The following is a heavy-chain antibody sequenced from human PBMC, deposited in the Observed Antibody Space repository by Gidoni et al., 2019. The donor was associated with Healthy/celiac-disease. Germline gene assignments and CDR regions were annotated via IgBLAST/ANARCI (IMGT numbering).Heavy chain of an antibody. Sequence: QVPLVQSGAEVKQPGASVKVSCQASGYPFPGEYMHWVRQAPGQGLEGMGWINPNSGGTNDAQKFQGRVTMTRDTSISTAYMELSRLRSDDTAVYYCALYFCKGSGWAPNFDYWGQGTLVTVSS. D-gene: IGHD6-19*01. V-gene: IGHV1-2*02. CDR2: INPNSGGT. J-gene: IGHJ4*02. CDR1: GYPFPGEY. CDR3: ALYFCKGSGWAPNFDY.